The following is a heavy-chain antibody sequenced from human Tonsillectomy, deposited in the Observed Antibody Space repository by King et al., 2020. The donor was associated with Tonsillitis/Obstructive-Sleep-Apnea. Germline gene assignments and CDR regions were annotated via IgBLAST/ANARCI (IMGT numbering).Heavy chain of an antibody. V-gene: IGHV1-46*01. CDR3: ARDDVVGRYIDS. CDR1: GYSFTRYY. J-gene: IGHJ4*02. D-gene: IGHD1-14*01. CDR2: INPSDGIT. Sequence: QLVQSGAEVKTPGASVKVSCRASGYSFTRYYIHWVRQARGQGLDLMGIINPSDGITTYAQNVQGRVTMTTDTSASTVYLELSSLRSEDTAVYYCARDDVVGRYIDSWGQGTLVTVSS.